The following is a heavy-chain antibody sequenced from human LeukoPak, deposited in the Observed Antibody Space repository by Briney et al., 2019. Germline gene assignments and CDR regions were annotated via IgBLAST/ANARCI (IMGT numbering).Heavy chain of an antibody. CDR2: INAGNGNT. CDR1: GYTFTSYA. Sequence: GASVKVSCKASGYTFTSYAMHWVRQAPGQRLEWMGWINAGNGNTKYSQKFQGRVTITRDTSASTAYMELSSLRSEDTAVYYCARDTRAYYGSGSYSFDYWGQGTLVTVSS. D-gene: IGHD3-10*01. V-gene: IGHV1-3*01. CDR3: ARDTRAYYGSGSYSFDY. J-gene: IGHJ4*02.